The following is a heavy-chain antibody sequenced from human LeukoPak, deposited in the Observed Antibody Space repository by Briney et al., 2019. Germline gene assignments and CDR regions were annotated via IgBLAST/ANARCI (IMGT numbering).Heavy chain of an antibody. D-gene: IGHD6-13*01. Sequence: GGSLRLSCAASGCTFRSYGMHWVRQAPGKGLEWVAIVWYDGNNRYYADSVKGRFTVSRDNSKDTVSLQLNSLRAGDTAVYYCARGSGAAAGAFDYWGQGTLVTVPS. CDR3: ARGSGAAAGAFDY. J-gene: IGHJ4*02. CDR2: VWYDGNNR. V-gene: IGHV3-33*01. CDR1: GCTFRSYG.